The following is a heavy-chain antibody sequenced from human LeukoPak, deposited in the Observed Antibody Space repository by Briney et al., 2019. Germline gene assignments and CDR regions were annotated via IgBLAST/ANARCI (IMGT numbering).Heavy chain of an antibody. V-gene: IGHV1-2*02. CDR2: INPNSGGT. CDR3: ARSLITRYYYGMDV. Sequence: ASVKVSCKASGYTFTGYYMHWVRQAPGQGLEWMGWINPNSGGTNYAQKFQGRVTMTRDTSISTAYMELSRLRSDDTAVYYCARSLITRYYYGMDVWGQGTTVTVSS. CDR1: GYTFTGYY. D-gene: IGHD3-22*01. J-gene: IGHJ6*02.